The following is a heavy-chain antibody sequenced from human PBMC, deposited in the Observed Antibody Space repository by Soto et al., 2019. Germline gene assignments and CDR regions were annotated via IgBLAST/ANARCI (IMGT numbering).Heavy chain of an antibody. Sequence: ASVKVSCKASGYTFTSYAMHWVRQAPGQRLEWMGWINAGNGNTKYSQKFQGRVTITRDTSASTDYMELSSLRSEDTAVYYCARWGYSSGYYLPFDYWGQGTLVTVSS. CDR2: INAGNGNT. CDR3: ARWGYSSGYYLPFDY. CDR1: GYTFTSYA. J-gene: IGHJ4*02. D-gene: IGHD3-22*01. V-gene: IGHV1-3*01.